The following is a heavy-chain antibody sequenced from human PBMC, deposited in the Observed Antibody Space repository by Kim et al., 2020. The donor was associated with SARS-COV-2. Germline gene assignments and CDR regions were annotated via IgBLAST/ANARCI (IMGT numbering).Heavy chain of an antibody. V-gene: IGHV3-74*01. Sequence: GGSLRLSCAASGFSFSTDWMYWGRQAPGKGLVWVSRIISDGSSTKYADSVKGRFTISRDNANNTLYLQMNSMRAEDTSVYYCARPSSTTCPCYYMDVWGKGSTVSVSS. J-gene: IGHJ6*03. CDR1: GFSFSTDW. CDR2: IISDGSST. D-gene: IGHD2-2*01. CDR3: ARPSSTTCPCYYMDV.